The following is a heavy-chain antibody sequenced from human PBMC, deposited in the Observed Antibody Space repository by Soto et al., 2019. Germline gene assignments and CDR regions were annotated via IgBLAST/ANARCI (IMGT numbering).Heavy chain of an antibody. J-gene: IGHJ4*02. D-gene: IGHD6-19*01. CDR2: INAGNGNT. V-gene: IGHV1-3*01. CDR1: GYTFITYA. Sequence: QVQLVQSGAEVKKPGASVKVSCKASGYTFITYAMHWVRQAPGQRLEWMGWINAGNGNTKYSQKFQGRVSITRDTSARTAYMELSRLRSEDTAVYYCARGIIVGGWYPYYFDYWGQGTLVTVSS. CDR3: ARGIIVGGWYPYYFDY.